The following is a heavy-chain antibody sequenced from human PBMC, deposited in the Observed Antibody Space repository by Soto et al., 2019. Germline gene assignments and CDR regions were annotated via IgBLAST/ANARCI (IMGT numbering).Heavy chain of an antibody. J-gene: IGHJ2*01. D-gene: IGHD3-22*01. CDR3: AKLCRSLGFGSMRYFDSSDSDWYVDL. CDR1: GFTLRNHG. Sequence: QVQLVESGGGVVQPGRSLRLSCAASGFTLRNHGMHWVRQSPGKGLEWVAVVSFDGRDEYYANSVKGRFTVSRDNSRNTVYLQMNSLKDADTAVYYCAKLCRSLGFGSMRYFDSSDSDWYVDLWGRGTLVTVSS. V-gene: IGHV3-30*18. CDR2: VSFDGRDE.